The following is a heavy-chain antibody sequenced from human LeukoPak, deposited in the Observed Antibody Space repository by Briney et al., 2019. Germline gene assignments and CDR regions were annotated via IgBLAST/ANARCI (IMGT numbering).Heavy chain of an antibody. Sequence: ASVKVSCKASGYNFMSHGMHWVRQAPGQGLEWMGWINTNTGNPTYAQGFTGRFVFSLDISVSTAYLQISSLKAEDTAVYYCAKETVAEFEFDYWGQGTLVTVSS. D-gene: IGHD6-19*01. CDR1: GYNFMSHG. J-gene: IGHJ4*02. CDR3: AKETVAEFEFDY. CDR2: INTNTGNP. V-gene: IGHV7-4-1*02.